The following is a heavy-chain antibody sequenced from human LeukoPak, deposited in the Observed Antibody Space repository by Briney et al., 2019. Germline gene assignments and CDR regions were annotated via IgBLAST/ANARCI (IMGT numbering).Heavy chain of an antibody. CDR2: ISSSSSYI. D-gene: IGHD3-22*01. CDR3: AREGGYYDSSGYYDY. CDR1: GFTFSSYS. J-gene: IGHJ4*02. Sequence: PGGSLRLSCAASGFTFSSYSMNWVRQAPGKGLEWVSSISSSSSYIYCADSVKGRFTISRDNAKNSLYLQMNSLRAEDTAVYYCAREGGYYDSSGYYDYWGQGTLVTVSS. V-gene: IGHV3-21*01.